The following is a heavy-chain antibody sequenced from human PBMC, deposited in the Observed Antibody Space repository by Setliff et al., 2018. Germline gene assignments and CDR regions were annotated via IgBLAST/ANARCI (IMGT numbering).Heavy chain of an antibody. V-gene: IGHV4-4*08. D-gene: IGHD6-19*01. CDR1: GNSMNDNH. CDR2: IYTSGGT. Sequence: PSETLSLTCNVSGNSMNDNHWTWIRQPPGKGLEWIGYIYTSGGTNYNPSLKSRVTISVDMSKNQFSLKLSSVIAADTAVYYCARGVSSVSWTPRYWGRGILVTVSS. CDR3: ARGVSSVSWTPRY. J-gene: IGHJ4*02.